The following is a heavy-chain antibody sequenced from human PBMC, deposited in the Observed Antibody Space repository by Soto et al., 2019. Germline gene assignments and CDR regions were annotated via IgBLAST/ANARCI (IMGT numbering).Heavy chain of an antibody. Sequence: GGSVRLSXAASGFTFSSYAMSWVRQAPGKGLEWVSAISGSGGSTNYADSVKGRFTISRDNSTNTLYLQMNSLRAEDTAVYYCAKARPGYLANFDYWGQGTLVTVSS. CDR2: ISGSGGST. CDR3: AKARPGYLANFDY. CDR1: GFTFSSYA. J-gene: IGHJ4*02. V-gene: IGHV3-23*01. D-gene: IGHD3-9*01.